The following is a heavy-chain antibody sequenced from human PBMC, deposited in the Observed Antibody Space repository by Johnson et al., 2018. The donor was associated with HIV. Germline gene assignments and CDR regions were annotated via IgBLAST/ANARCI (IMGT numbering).Heavy chain of an antibody. Sequence: QVQLVESGGGVVQPGRSLRLSCAASEFTFSSYAFHWVRQAPGKGLEWVALISSDGSGKYYADSVKGRSTISRDNSKNTLYLQMQSLTPEDTAVYYCARGAVSGYVSVDAFHIWGQGTLVTVSS. CDR2: ISSDGSGK. CDR1: EFTFSSYA. CDR3: ARGAVSGYVSVDAFHI. J-gene: IGHJ3*02. D-gene: IGHD5-12*01. V-gene: IGHV3-30*04.